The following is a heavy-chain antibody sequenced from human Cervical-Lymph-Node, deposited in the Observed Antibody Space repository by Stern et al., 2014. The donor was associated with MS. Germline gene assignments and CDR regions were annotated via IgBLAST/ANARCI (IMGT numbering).Heavy chain of an antibody. V-gene: IGHV2-70*17. CDR3: ARTNVPHSPGFTFSYYYYAMDV. D-gene: IGHD2-21*01. CDR1: GFSLISSGMS. Sequence: SGPALVKPTQTLTLTCTFSGFSLISSGMSVSWIRQPPGKALEWLARIDWDDGKFYSTSLRTRLTIAKDTSKNQVVLTMTNVDPVDTATYYCARTNVPHSPGFTFSYYYYAMDVWGQGTTVTVSS. J-gene: IGHJ6*02. CDR2: IDWDDGK.